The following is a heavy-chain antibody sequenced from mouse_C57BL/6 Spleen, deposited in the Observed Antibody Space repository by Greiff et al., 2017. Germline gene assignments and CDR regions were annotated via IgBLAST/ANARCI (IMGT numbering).Heavy chain of an antibody. V-gene: IGHV2-2*01. CDR3: ARDPAHYYGSSYAMDY. J-gene: IGHJ4*01. CDR1: GFSLTSYG. Sequence: QVQLQQSGPGLVQPSQSLSITCTVSGFSLTSYGVHWVRQSPGKGLEWLGVIWRGGSTDYNAAFISRLTISKDNSKSQVFFKMNSLRADDTAVDCCARDPAHYYGSSYAMDYWGQGTSVTVSS. CDR2: IWRGGST. D-gene: IGHD1-1*01.